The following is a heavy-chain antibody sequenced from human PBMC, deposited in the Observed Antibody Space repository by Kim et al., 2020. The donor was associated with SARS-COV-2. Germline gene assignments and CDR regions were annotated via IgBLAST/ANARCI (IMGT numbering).Heavy chain of an antibody. CDR1: GFTFSSYW. J-gene: IGHJ4*02. CDR3: ASRRYTGTYYYFDY. V-gene: IGHV3-74*01. Sequence: GGSLRLSCAASGFTFSSYWMHWVRQAPGKGLVWVSRINSDGCITSYADSVKGRFTISRDNAKSTLYLQMNSLRAEDTAVYYCASRRYTGTYYYFDYWGQGTLVTVSS. CDR2: INSDGCIT. D-gene: IGHD1-26*01.